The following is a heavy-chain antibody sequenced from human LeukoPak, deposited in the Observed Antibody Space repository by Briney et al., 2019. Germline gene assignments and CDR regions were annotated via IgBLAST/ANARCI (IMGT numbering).Heavy chain of an antibody. CDR2: IYYSGST. J-gene: IGHJ4*02. Sequence: SETLSLTCTVSGGSISSYYWSWIRQPPGKGLEWIGYIYYSGSTNYNPSLKSRVTISVDTSKNQFSLKLSSVTAADTAVYYCARDVVAGREGGFDYWGQGTLVTVSS. CDR1: GGSISSYY. D-gene: IGHD2-15*01. CDR3: ARDVVAGREGGFDY. V-gene: IGHV4-59*01.